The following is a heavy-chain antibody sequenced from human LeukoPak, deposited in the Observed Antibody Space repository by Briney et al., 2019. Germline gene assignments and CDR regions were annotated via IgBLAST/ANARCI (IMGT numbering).Heavy chain of an antibody. J-gene: IGHJ6*03. CDR1: GFTFSSYA. CDR3: ARGDSSSWYEYYYYYYMDV. D-gene: IGHD6-13*01. Sequence: SGGSLRLSCAASGFTFSSYAMHWVRQAPGKGLEYDSAISSNGGSTYYANSVKGRFTISRDNSKNTLYLQMGSLRAEDMAVYYCARGDSSSWYEYYYYYYMDVWGKGTTVTVSS. V-gene: IGHV3-64*01. CDR2: ISSNGGST.